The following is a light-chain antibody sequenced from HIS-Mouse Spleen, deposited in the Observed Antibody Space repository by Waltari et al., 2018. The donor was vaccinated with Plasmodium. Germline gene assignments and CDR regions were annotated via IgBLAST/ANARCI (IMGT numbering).Light chain of an antibody. J-gene: IGLJ3*02. Sequence: QPVLTQPPSSSASPGESARLTCTLPSDINVRSYNIYWYKQKPGSPPRYLLYYYSDSDKGQGSGVPSRFSGSKDASANTGILLISGLQSEDEADYYCMIWPSNASGVFGGGTKLTVL. CDR3: MIWPSNASGV. CDR2: YYSDSDK. CDR1: SDINVRSYN. V-gene: IGLV5-37*01.